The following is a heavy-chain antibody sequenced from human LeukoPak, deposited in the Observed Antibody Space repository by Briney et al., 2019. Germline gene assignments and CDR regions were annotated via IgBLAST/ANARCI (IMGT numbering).Heavy chain of an antibody. D-gene: IGHD6-13*01. Sequence: SVKVSCKASGGTFSSYAISWVRQAPGQGLEWVGGIIPIFGTANYAQKLQGRVTITADESTSTAYMELSSLRSEDTAVYYCARSIAAAGRGGTEYFQHWVQGTLVSVSS. V-gene: IGHV1-69*13. CDR2: IIPIFGTA. CDR1: GGTFSSYA. CDR3: ARSIAAAGRGGTEYFQH. J-gene: IGHJ1*01.